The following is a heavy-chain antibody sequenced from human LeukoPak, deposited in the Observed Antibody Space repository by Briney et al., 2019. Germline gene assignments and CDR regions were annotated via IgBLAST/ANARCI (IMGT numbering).Heavy chain of an antibody. J-gene: IGHJ3*02. CDR3: ARPASPGYCSGGSCHRRVENAFDI. V-gene: IGHV3-33*01. Sequence: GGSLRLSCAASGFTFSSYGMHWVRQAPGKGLEWVAVIWYDGSNKYYADSVKGRFTISRDNSKNTLYLQMNSLRAEDTAVYYCARPASPGYCSGGSCHRRVENAFDIWGQGTMVTVSS. D-gene: IGHD2-15*01. CDR2: IWYDGSNK. CDR1: GFTFSSYG.